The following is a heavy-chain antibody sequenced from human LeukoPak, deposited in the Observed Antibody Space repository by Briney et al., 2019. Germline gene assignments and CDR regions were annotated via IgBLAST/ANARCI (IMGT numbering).Heavy chain of an antibody. D-gene: IGHD4-17*01. J-gene: IGHJ4*02. V-gene: IGHV1-24*01. CDR1: GYTFTGYY. CDR3: ATTSYGDYSFDY. Sequence: ASVKVSCKASGYTFTGYYMHWVRQAPGQGLEWMGGFDPEDGETIYAQKFQGRVTMTEDTSTDTAYMELSSLRSEDTAVYYCATTSYGDYSFDYWGQGTLVTVSS. CDR2: FDPEDGET.